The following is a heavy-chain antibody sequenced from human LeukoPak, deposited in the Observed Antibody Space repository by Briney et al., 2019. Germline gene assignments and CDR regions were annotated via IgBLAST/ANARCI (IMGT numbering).Heavy chain of an antibody. CDR3: ARVVVGVRSYCSGGNCYSQAPANGMDV. D-gene: IGHD2-15*01. V-gene: IGHV4-61*01. CDR1: DGSVNSDSYY. CDR2: ISYSGST. J-gene: IGHJ6*02. Sequence: SETLSLTCTVSDGSVNSDSYYWNWIRQPPGKGLEWIGYISYSGSTNYNHSLKSRVTISVDTSKNQFSLKLSSVTAADTAVYYCARVVVGVRSYCSGGNCYSQAPANGMDVWGQGTTVTVSS.